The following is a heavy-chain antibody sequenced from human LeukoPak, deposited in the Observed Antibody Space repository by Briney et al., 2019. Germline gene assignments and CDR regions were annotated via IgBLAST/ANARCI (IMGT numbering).Heavy chain of an antibody. J-gene: IGHJ3*02. D-gene: IGHD3-22*01. V-gene: IGHV4-59*01. Sequence: SESLSLTCTVSGGSISSYYWSWIRQPPGKGLEWIGYIYYSGSTNYNPSLKSRVTISVDTSKNQFSLKLSSVTAADTAVYYCASATMISSPFNTLDAFDIWGQGTMVTVSS. CDR2: IYYSGST. CDR1: GGSISSYY. CDR3: ASATMISSPFNTLDAFDI.